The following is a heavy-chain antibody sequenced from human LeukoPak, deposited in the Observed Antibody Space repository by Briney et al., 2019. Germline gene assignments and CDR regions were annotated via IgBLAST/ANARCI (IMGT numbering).Heavy chain of an antibody. Sequence: ASVKVPCKASGGTFSSYAISWVRQAPGQGLEWMGRIIPILGIANYAQKFQGRVTITADKSTSTAYMELRSLRSDDTAVCYCAREREITMVRGVIIHYGMDVWGQGTTVTVSS. J-gene: IGHJ6*02. CDR2: IIPILGIA. CDR1: GGTFSSYA. D-gene: IGHD3-10*01. CDR3: AREREITMVRGVIIHYGMDV. V-gene: IGHV1-69*04.